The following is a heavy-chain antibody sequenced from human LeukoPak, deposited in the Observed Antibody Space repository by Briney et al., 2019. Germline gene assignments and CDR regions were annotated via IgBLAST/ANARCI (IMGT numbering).Heavy chain of an antibody. CDR3: ARDLVSWYYYDSSGYPMPY. V-gene: IGHV1-18*01. D-gene: IGHD3-22*01. Sequence: ASVKVSCKASGGTFSSYAISWVRQAPGQGLEWMGWISAYNGNTNYAQKLQGRVTMTTDTSTSTAYMELRSLRSDDTAVYYCARDLVSWYYYDSSGYPMPYWGQGTLVTVSS. J-gene: IGHJ4*02. CDR1: GGTFSSYA. CDR2: ISAYNGNT.